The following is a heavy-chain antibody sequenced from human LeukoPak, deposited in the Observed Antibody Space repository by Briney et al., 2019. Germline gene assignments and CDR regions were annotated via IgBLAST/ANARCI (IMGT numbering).Heavy chain of an antibody. Sequence: PSETLSLTCVVYGGSFSDYYWSWIRQPPGKGLEWIGYIYYTGSTNYNPSLRSRVTISVDTSKNQLSLKLTSVTPADTAVYYCARKAAAGIPPLYNWFDPWGQGTLVTVSA. J-gene: IGHJ5*02. CDR3: ARKAAAGIPPLYNWFDP. V-gene: IGHV4-59*01. D-gene: IGHD6-13*01. CDR2: IYYTGST. CDR1: GGSFSDYY.